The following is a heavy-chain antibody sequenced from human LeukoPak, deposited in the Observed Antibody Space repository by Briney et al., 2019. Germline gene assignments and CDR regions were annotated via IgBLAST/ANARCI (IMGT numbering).Heavy chain of an antibody. CDR1: GFTFTTSC. D-gene: IGHD1-14*01. CDR2: INGDGSST. CDR3: ARNSATNFDY. V-gene: IGHV3-74*01. J-gene: IGHJ4*02. Sequence: GGSLRLSCATSGFTFTTSCTHWVRQAPGKGLVWVSGINGDGSSTNYAYSVKGRFTISRDNAENTLYLQMNRLRAEDTAVYYCARNSATNFDYWGQGTLVTVSS.